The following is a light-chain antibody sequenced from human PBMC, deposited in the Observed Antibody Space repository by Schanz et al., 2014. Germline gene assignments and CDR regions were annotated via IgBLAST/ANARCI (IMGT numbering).Light chain of an antibody. J-gene: IGLJ3*02. CDR2: DTN. Sequence: QSVLTQPPSVSGAPGQRVTISCTGSRSNIGAGYDVHWYQQLPGTAPKLLIYDTNNRPSGVPDRFSGSKSGTSASLAITGLQAEDEADYYCQSYDSSLSGSVFGGGTKLTVL. V-gene: IGLV1-40*01. CDR1: RSNIGAGYD. CDR3: QSYDSSLSGSV.